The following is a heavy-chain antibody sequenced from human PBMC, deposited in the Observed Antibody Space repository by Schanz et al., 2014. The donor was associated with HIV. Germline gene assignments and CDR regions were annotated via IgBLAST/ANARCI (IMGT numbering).Heavy chain of an antibody. Sequence: EVKLSESGGGLVQPGGSLRLSCVASGFTFSTYAMSWVRQAPGKGLEWVSGMRGSDDSTFYADSVKGRFTISRDNAKNSLYLQMKSLRAEDTAVYYCARDSGSYQYFQYWGQGTLVTVSS. CDR3: ARDSGSYQYFQY. CDR2: MRGSDDST. D-gene: IGHD1-26*01. J-gene: IGHJ1*01. V-gene: IGHV3-23*01. CDR1: GFTFSTYA.